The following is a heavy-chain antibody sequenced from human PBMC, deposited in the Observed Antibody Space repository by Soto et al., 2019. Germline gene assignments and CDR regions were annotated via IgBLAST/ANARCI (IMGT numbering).Heavy chain of an antibody. CDR2: INAGNGNT. D-gene: IGHD3-3*01. V-gene: IGHV1-3*01. CDR3: ARDRNPITIFGVVTIPHY. Sequence: ASVKVSCKASGYTFTSYAMHWVRQAPGQRLEWMGWINAGNGNTKYSQKFQGRVTITRDTSASTAYMELSSLRSEDTAVYYCARDRNPITIFGVVTIPHYWGQGTLVTVSS. J-gene: IGHJ4*02. CDR1: GYTFTSYA.